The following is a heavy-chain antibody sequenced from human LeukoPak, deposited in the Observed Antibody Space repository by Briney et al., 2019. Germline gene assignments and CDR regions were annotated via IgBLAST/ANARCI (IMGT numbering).Heavy chain of an antibody. V-gene: IGHV3-23*01. CDR1: GFTVSSNY. J-gene: IGHJ4*01. CDR2: ISGSGGST. D-gene: IGHD3-10*01. CDR3: AKDQYYYGSGNQIDY. Sequence: GGSLRLSCAASGFTVSSNYMSWVRQVPGKGLEWVSSISGSGGSTYYADSVKGRFTVSKDNLKNTLYLQMNSLRAEDSAVYYCAKDQYYYGSGNQIDYWGHGTLVTVSS.